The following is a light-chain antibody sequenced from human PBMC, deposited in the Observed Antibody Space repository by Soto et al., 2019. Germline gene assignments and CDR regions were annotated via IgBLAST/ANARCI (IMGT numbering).Light chain of an antibody. Sequence: EIMLTQSPATLSLSPGERATLSCRASQSVSSYLAWYQQKPGQAPRLLIYDASNRATGIPARFSGSGSGTDFTLTISSLQSEDFAVYFCQQYNDWPRTFGQGTRLEIK. J-gene: IGKJ5*01. CDR2: DAS. V-gene: IGKV3-11*01. CDR3: QQYNDWPRT. CDR1: QSVSSY.